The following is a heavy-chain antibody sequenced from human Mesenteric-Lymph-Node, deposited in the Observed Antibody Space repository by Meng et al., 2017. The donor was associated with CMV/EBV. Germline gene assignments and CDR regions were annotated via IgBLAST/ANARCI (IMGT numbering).Heavy chain of an antibody. Sequence: KPGASVKVACKASGYTTYDSNWVRQATGQGLEWMGWMYPNSGNTGYAQKFQGRLTITRDTSIRTAYMELSSLRSEATAVYYCTRGQHHWGRGTLVTVSS. J-gene: IGHJ4*02. CDR2: MYPNSGNT. D-gene: IGHD2-2*01. CDR1: GYTTYD. CDR3: TRGQHH. V-gene: IGHV1-8*01.